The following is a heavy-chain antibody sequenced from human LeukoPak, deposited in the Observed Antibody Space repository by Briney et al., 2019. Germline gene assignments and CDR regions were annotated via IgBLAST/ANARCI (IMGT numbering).Heavy chain of an antibody. D-gene: IGHD4-11*01. CDR2: IYYSGST. V-gene: IGHV4-30-4*07. CDR1: GGSVSSGGYS. Sequence: PSETLSLTCAVSGGSVSSGGYSWSWIRQPPGKGLEWIGYIYYSGSTYYNPSLKSRVTISVDTSKNQFSLKLSSVTAADTAVYYCARDYRDRAFDIWGQGTMVTVSS. J-gene: IGHJ3*02. CDR3: ARDYRDRAFDI.